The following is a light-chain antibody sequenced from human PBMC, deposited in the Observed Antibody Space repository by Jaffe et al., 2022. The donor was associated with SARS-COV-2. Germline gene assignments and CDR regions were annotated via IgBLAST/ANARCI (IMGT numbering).Light chain of an antibody. CDR2: GAS. V-gene: IGKV3-20*01. CDR3: QQYGSSPGT. Sequence: EIVLTQSPGTLSLSPGERATLSCRASQSVSSSYLAWYQQKPGQAPRLLIYGASSRATGISDRFSGSGSATDFTLNISRLEPEDFAVYYCQQYGSSPGTFGQGTKVEIK. J-gene: IGKJ1*01. CDR1: QSVSSSY.